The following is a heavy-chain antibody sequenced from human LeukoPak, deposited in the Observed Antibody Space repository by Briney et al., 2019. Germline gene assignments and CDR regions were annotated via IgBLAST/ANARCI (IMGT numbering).Heavy chain of an antibody. D-gene: IGHD6-19*01. CDR2: INPNTGAT. CDR1: GYTLTGYY. CDR3: ARDXXGSGWPRPYYFEV. V-gene: IGHV1-2*02. Sequence: ASVKVSCKASGYTLTGYYLHWVRQAPGQGLEWMGWINPNTGATHSAQKFQGRITMTRDTSISTAYMDLSRLRSDDTAVYYCARDXXGSGWPRPYYFEVWGQGTLVTVSS. J-gene: IGHJ4*02.